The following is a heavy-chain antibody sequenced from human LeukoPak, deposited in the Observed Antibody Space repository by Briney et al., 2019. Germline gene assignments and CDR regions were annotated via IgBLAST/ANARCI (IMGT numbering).Heavy chain of an antibody. V-gene: IGHV5-51*01. Sequence: GESLKISCKGSGYSFTSYWIGWVRQMPGKGLEWRGIIYPGDSDTRYSPSFQGQVTISADKSISTAYLQWSSLKASDTAMYYCARGDLTYYYDSSARGVDYWGQGTLVTVSS. CDR2: IYPGDSDT. CDR3: ARGDLTYYYDSSARGVDY. J-gene: IGHJ4*02. CDR1: GYSFTSYW. D-gene: IGHD3-22*01.